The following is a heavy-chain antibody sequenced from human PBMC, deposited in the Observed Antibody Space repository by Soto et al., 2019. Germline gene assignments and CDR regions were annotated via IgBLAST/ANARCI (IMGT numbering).Heavy chain of an antibody. Sequence: LSLTCVVSGGSFSGHFWIWIRHPPGKGLEWIGEINHSGSTNYNPSLKSRVTISVDTSKNQFSLRLSSVTAADTAVYYCAGWAVGIMIFGVPKDYWGQGALVTVSS. D-gene: IGHD3-3*01. CDR1: GGSFSGHF. CDR2: INHSGST. CDR3: AGWAVGIMIFGVPKDY. J-gene: IGHJ4*02. V-gene: IGHV4-34*01.